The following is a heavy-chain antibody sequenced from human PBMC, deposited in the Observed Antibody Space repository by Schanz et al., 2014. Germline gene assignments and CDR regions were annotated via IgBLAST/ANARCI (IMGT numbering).Heavy chain of an antibody. V-gene: IGHV4-59*13. CDR3: ARGGRNSYGFTSEFDA. D-gene: IGHD3-16*01. Sequence: QVQLQESGPGQVRPSETLSLTCTVSGSDIRGFHWSWIRQSPVKGLEWIGYIAYSGSTNYNPSLQSRVTISLDTTQSQFSLRLTSVSSADAAMYYCARGGRNSYGFTSEFDAWGQGTLVAVSS. CDR1: GSDIRGFH. CDR2: IAYSGST. J-gene: IGHJ5*02.